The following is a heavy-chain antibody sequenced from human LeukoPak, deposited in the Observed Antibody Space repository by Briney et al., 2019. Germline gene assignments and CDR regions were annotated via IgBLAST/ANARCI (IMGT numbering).Heavy chain of an antibody. Sequence: GGSLRLSCAASGFTVSSNYMSWVRQAPGKGLEWVSVIYSGGSTYYADSVKGRFTISRDNSKNTLYLQMNSLRAEDTSVYYCARALILNHYDILTGFYGMDVWGQGTTVTVSS. CDR3: ARALILNHYDILTGFYGMDV. V-gene: IGHV3-53*05. CDR2: IYSGGST. J-gene: IGHJ6*02. D-gene: IGHD3-9*01. CDR1: GFTVSSNY.